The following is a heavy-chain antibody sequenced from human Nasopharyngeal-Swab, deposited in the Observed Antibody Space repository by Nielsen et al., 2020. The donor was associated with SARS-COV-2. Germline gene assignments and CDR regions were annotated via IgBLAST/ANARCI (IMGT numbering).Heavy chain of an antibody. J-gene: IGHJ4*02. D-gene: IGHD3-22*01. V-gene: IGHV4-34*01. CDR1: GGSFSGYY. Sequence: GSLRLSCAVSGGSFSGYYWSWIRQPPGKGLEWIGEINHSGSTNYNPSLKSRVTISVDTSKNRFSRKLSSVTAADTAVYYCARGFGDSSGYQKGYFDYWGQGTLVTVSS. CDR3: ARGFGDSSGYQKGYFDY. CDR2: INHSGST.